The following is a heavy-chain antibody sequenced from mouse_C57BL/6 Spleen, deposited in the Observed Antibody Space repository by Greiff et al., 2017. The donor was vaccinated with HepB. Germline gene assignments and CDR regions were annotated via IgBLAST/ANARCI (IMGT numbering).Heavy chain of an antibody. J-gene: IGHJ1*03. CDR2: IDPETGGT. CDR1: GYTFTDYE. D-gene: IGHD1-1*01. CDR3: TYYYGSSYTSYWYFDV. Sequence: QVHLKQSGAELVRPGASVTLSCKASGYTFTDYEMHWVKQTPVHGLEWIGAIDPETGGTAYNQKFKGKAILTADKSSSTAYMELRSLTSEDSAVYYCTYYYGSSYTSYWYFDVWGTGTTVTVSS. V-gene: IGHV1-15*01.